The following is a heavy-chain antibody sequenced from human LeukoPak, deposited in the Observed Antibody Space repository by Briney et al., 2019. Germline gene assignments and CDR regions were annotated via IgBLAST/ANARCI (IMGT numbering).Heavy chain of an antibody. J-gene: IGHJ4*02. V-gene: IGHV3-11*01. Sequence: PGGSLRLSCAASGFTFSDYYMSWIRQAPGKGLEWVSYISSSGSTIYYADSVKGRFTISRDNAKNSLYLQMNSLRAEDTAVYYCAKDSYYYDSSGYAYWGQGTLVTVSS. D-gene: IGHD3-22*01. CDR3: AKDSYYYDSSGYAY. CDR1: GFTFSDYY. CDR2: ISSSGSTI.